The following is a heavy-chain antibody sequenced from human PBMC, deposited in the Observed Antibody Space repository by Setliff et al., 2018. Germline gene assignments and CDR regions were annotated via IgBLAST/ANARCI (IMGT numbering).Heavy chain of an antibody. V-gene: IGHV3-7*03. Sequence: GGSLRLSCVTSGFAFTSYHMTWVRQAPGKGLEWVASIKPDGSETYYVDSVKGRFTVSRDNPNNALYLQMSSLRAEDTAIYYCARDRGGASTRDHWGQGTLVTVSS. D-gene: IGHD1-26*01. CDR1: GFAFTSYH. J-gene: IGHJ4*02. CDR3: ARDRGGASTRDH. CDR2: IKPDGSET.